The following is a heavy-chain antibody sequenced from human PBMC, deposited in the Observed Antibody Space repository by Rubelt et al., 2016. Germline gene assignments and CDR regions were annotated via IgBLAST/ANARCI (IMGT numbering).Heavy chain of an antibody. V-gene: IGHV3-23*04. Sequence: EVQLVESGGGLVKPGGSLRLSCAASGFTFSSYSMNWVRQAPGTGLAWVSAFSGMGGSTYYADSVKGRFTISRDNSKNTLYLQMNSLRAEDTAVYYWSASAPTLFPLVSCENXXSXXXSXXVGCLAXDF. CDR2: FSGMGGST. J-gene: IGHJ1*01. D-gene: IGHD6-19*01. CDR3: SASAPTLFPLVSCENXXSXXXSXXVGCLAXDF. CDR1: GFTFSSYS.